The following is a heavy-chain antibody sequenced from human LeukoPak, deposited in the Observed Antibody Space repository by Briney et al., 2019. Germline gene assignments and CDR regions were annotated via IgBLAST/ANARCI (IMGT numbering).Heavy chain of an antibody. Sequence: GGSLRLSCSASGLTFSNNGMHWVRQAPGKGLEWVAFIRYDGSNDGSNKYYADSVKGRFTISRDNSKNTLYLQMNSLKPEDTAVYYCAKDRGWELRILDYWGQGTLVTVSS. CDR1: GLTFSNNG. V-gene: IGHV3-30*02. CDR2: IRYDGSNDGSNK. J-gene: IGHJ4*02. CDR3: AKDRGWELRILDY. D-gene: IGHD1-26*01.